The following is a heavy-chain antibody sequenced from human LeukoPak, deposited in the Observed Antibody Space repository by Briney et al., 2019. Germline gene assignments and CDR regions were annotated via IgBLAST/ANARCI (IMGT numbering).Heavy chain of an antibody. V-gene: IGHV3-48*03. CDR2: ISSSGSTI. J-gene: IGHJ3*02. Sequence: GGSLRLSCAASGFTFSSYEMNWVRQAPGKGLEWVSYISSSGSTIYYADSVKGRFTISRDNSKNTLYLQMNSLRAEDTAVYYCAKDSGLLDYYGSGTPGAFDIWGQGTMVTVSS. CDR1: GFTFSSYE. D-gene: IGHD3-10*01. CDR3: AKDSGLLDYYGSGTPGAFDI.